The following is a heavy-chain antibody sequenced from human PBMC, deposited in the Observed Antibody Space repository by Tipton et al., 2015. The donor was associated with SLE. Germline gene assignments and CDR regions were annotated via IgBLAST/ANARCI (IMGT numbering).Heavy chain of an antibody. CDR1: GGSISSSSYY. Sequence: TLSLTCTVSGGSISSSSYYWGWIRQPPGKRLEWIGSIYYSGSTYYNPSLKSRVTISVDTSKNQFSLKLSSVTAADTAVYYCARELQQLVAFDIWGQGTMVTVSS. V-gene: IGHV4-39*07. CDR3: ARELQQLVAFDI. J-gene: IGHJ3*02. D-gene: IGHD6-6*01. CDR2: IYYSGST.